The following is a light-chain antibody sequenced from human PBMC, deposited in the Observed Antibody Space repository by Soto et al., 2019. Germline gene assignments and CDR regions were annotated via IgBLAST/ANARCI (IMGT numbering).Light chain of an antibody. Sequence: EIVSTQSPGTLSLSPGERATLSCRASQSVSSNYLAWYQQKPGQAPRLLIYGASSRATGIPDRFSGSGSGTDFTLTISRLEPEDFAVYYCQQYVSSPLTFGGGTKVDI. CDR1: QSVSSNY. CDR3: QQYVSSPLT. J-gene: IGKJ4*01. CDR2: GAS. V-gene: IGKV3-20*01.